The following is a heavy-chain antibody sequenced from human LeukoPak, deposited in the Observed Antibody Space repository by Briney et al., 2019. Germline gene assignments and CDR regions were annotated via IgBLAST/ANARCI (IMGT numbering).Heavy chain of an antibody. V-gene: IGHV3-48*03. D-gene: IGHD6-6*01. CDR2: ISSRGTTT. J-gene: IGHJ4*02. Sequence: PGGSLRLSCAASGFTFSNYEMNWVRQAPGKGLEWVSYISSRGTTTYYADPVKGRFTISRDDAKNSLYLHMNSLRVEDTAVYYCARLYSSSSGLRASDYWGQGTLVTVSS. CDR3: ARLYSSSSGLRASDY. CDR1: GFTFSNYE.